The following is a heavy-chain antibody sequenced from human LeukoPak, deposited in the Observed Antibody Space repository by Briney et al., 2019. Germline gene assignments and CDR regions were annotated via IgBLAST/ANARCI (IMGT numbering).Heavy chain of an antibody. CDR2: IGISSGNT. CDR1: GFPFIDYS. D-gene: IGHD1-1*01. CDR3: ARDHNYAFDN. J-gene: IGHJ4*02. V-gene: IGHV3-11*06. Sequence: AGSLRLSCTASGFPFIDYSMNWLRQAPGKGLEWISYIGISSGNTKYADSVKGRFTISADNAKNPLYLQMNSLRVEDTAVYYCARDHNYAFDNWGQGTLVSVSS.